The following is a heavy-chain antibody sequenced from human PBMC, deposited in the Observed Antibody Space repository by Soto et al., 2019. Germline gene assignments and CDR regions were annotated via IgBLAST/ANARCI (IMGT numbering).Heavy chain of an antibody. CDR2: ISGSGGST. CDR1: GFTFSSYA. Sequence: PGGSLRLSCAASGFTFSSYARCWVRQAPGKGLGWVSAISGSGGSTYYADSVKGRFTISRDNSKNTLYLQMNSLRAEDTAVYYCAKQVVGATGFDYWGQGTRVTVSS. V-gene: IGHV3-23*01. J-gene: IGHJ4*02. D-gene: IGHD1-26*01. CDR3: AKQVVGATGFDY.